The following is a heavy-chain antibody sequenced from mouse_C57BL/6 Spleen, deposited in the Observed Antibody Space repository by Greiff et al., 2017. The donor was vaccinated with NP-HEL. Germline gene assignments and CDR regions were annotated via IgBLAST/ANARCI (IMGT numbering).Heavy chain of an antibody. CDR2: IDPSDSEP. J-gene: IGHJ1*03. CDR1: GYTFTSYW. D-gene: IGHD1-1*01. Sequence: QVQLQQPGAELVRPGSSVKLSCKASGYTFTSYWMHWVKQRPIQGLEWIGNIDPSDSEPHYNQKFKDKATLTVDKSSSTAYMQLSSLTSEDSAVYYGARRGYYGSHWYFDVWGTGTTVTVSS. V-gene: IGHV1-52*01. CDR3: ARRGYYGSHWYFDV.